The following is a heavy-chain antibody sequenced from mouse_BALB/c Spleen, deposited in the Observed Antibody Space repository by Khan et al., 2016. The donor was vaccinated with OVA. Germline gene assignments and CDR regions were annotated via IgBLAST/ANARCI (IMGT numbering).Heavy chain of an antibody. CDR3: SRWGYWFAY. CDR2: IYPGNSDT. J-gene: IGHJ3*01. D-gene: IGHD3-1*01. CDR1: GYIFTSYW. Sequence: EVQLQQSGTVLARPGASVEMSCKASGYIFTSYWIHWVKQRPGQGLEWLGAIYPGNSDTNYNQRFKGNAKLTAVTSTSTAYMELSSLTNEDSAVYYCSRWGYWFAYWGQGTLVTVSA. V-gene: IGHV1-5*01.